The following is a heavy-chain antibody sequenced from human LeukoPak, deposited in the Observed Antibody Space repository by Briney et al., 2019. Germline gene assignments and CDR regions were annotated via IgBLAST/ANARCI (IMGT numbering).Heavy chain of an antibody. CDR2: INPNSGGT. Sequence: GASVKVSCKASGYTFTGYYMHWVRLAPGQGLEWMGWINPNSGGTNYAQKFQGRVTMTRDTSISTAYMELSRLRSDDTAVYYCARDRYYYDSSAILYPDWGQGTLVTVSS. D-gene: IGHD3-22*01. V-gene: IGHV1-2*02. CDR1: GYTFTGYY. J-gene: IGHJ4*02. CDR3: ARDRYYYDSSAILYPD.